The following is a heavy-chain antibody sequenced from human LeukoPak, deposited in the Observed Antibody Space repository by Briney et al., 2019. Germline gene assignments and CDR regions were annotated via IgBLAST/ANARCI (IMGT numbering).Heavy chain of an antibody. CDR3: AKDFRGYSSSTSFDY. CDR2: ISGSGGST. J-gene: IGHJ4*02. CDR1: GFTFSTYT. D-gene: IGHD6-13*01. Sequence: GGSLRLSCAASGFTFSTYTMNWVRQAPGKGLEWVSAISGSGGSTYYADSVKGQFTISRDNSKNTLYLQMNSLRAEDTAVYYCAKDFRGYSSSTSFDYWGQGALVTVSS. V-gene: IGHV3-23*01.